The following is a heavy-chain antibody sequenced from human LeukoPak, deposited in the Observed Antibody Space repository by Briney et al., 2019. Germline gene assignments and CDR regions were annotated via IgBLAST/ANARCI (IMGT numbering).Heavy chain of an antibody. CDR3: ARTSSETNKLDGHWPVSDY. CDR2: MNFDSGNT. D-gene: IGHD2-8*01. CDR1: GYTFTGYD. J-gene: IGHJ4*02. Sequence: ASVKVSCKASGYTFTGYDNNWVRQVTGQGLEWMGWMNFDSGNTAYTQKFQGRVTMTRDTSITTAYMELSSLRPEDTAVYYCARTSSETNKLDGHWPVSDYWGQGTLVTVSS. V-gene: IGHV1-8*01.